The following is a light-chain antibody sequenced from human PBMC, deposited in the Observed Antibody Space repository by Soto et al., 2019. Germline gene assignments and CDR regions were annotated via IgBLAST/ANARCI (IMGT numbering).Light chain of an antibody. V-gene: IGKV3-15*01. CDR2: GAS. CDR1: QTVNTF. CDR3: QQYSNLPET. Sequence: ETVMTQSPATLSVSPGERATLSCRASQTVNTFLAWYQQKPGQAPRLLIYGASTRASGVPARFSGSGSGTEFTLTISSLQFEDFAVYYCQQYSNLPETFGQGTKVDIK. J-gene: IGKJ1*01.